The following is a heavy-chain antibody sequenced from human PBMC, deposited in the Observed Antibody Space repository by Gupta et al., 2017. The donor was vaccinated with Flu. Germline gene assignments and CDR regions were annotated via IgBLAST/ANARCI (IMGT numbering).Heavy chain of an antibody. Sequence: EVHLVESGGGLVQPGGSLRLSCAASVLTFSSYWMNWGRQAPGRGLEWVANINQDGTEIDYVDSVKGRFTISRDNAENSLYMQRNSLRAEDTAVYYCARDRAMDDYWGQGTLVTVSS. D-gene: IGHD5-18*01. J-gene: IGHJ4*02. CDR2: INQDGTEI. CDR1: VLTFSSYW. CDR3: ARDRAMDDY. V-gene: IGHV3-7*04.